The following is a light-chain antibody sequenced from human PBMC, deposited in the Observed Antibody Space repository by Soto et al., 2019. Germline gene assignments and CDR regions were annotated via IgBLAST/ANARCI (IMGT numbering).Light chain of an antibody. Sequence: EIVLKQSPGTLSLSPGERATLSCRASQSVSNNYLAWYQQKPGQAPRLLIYGASNRATGIPDRFSGSGSGTDFTLTITSLQSEDFGVYFCQQYKDWPTTFGQGTKVDIK. V-gene: IGKV3-20*01. J-gene: IGKJ1*01. CDR3: QQYKDWPTT. CDR2: GAS. CDR1: QSVSNNY.